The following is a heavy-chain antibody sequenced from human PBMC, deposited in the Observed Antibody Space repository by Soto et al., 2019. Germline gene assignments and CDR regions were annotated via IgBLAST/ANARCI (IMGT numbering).Heavy chain of an antibody. V-gene: IGHV3-21*04. CDR2: ISSSSSYI. D-gene: IGHD3-22*01. J-gene: IGHJ6*02. CDR1: GFTVSSNY. CDR3: AKVRKITMIVVSGGMDV. Sequence: PGGSLRLSCAASGFTVSSNYMSWVRQAPGKGLEWVSSISSSSSYIYYADSVKGRFTISRDNSKNTLYLQMNSLRAEDTAVYYCAKVRKITMIVVSGGMDVWGQGTTVTVSS.